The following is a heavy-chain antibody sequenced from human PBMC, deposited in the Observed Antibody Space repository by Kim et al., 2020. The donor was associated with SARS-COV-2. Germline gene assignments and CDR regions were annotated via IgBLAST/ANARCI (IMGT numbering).Heavy chain of an antibody. CDR3: ASLWVGNLYYLDY. D-gene: IGHD3-10*01. Sequence: SETLSLTCTVSGGSISSSSYYWGWIRQPPGKGLEWIGSIYYSGSTYYNPSLKSRVTISVDTTKNQFSLKLSSVTAADTAVYYCASLWVGNLYYLDYWGQGTLVTVSS. V-gene: IGHV4-39*01. CDR2: IYYSGST. CDR1: GGSISSSSYY. J-gene: IGHJ4*02.